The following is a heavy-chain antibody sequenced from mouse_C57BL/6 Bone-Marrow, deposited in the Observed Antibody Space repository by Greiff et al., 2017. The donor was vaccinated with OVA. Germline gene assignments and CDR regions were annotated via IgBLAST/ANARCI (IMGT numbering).Heavy chain of an antibody. Sequence: QVQLQQPGAELVRPGTSVKLSCKASGYTFTSYWMHWVKQRPGQGLEWIGVIDPSDSYTNYNQKFKGKATLSVDTSSRTAYMQLSSLTSEDSAVYYCARDGSYAMDYWGQGTSVTVSS. CDR1: GYTFTSYW. V-gene: IGHV1-59*01. J-gene: IGHJ4*01. CDR3: ARDGSYAMDY. CDR2: IDPSDSYT.